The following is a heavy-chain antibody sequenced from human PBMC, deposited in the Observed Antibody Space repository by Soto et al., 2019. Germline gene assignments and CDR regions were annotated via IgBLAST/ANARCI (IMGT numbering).Heavy chain of an antibody. CDR3: ARSLYNVDTAMVTARFLWDDAFDI. CDR2: IIPIFGTA. CDR1: GGTFSSYA. V-gene: IGHV1-69*13. Sequence: GASVKVSCKASGGTFSSYAISWVRQAPGQGLEWMGGIIPIFGTANYAQKFQGRVTITADESTSTAYMELSSLRSEDTAVYYCARSLYNVDTAMVTARFLWDDAFDIWGQGTMVTVSS. D-gene: IGHD5-18*01. J-gene: IGHJ3*02.